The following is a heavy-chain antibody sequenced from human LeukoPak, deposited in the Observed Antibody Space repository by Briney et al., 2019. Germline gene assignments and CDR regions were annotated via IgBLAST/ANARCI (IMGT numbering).Heavy chain of an antibody. CDR1: GGSFSGYY. V-gene: IGHV4-34*01. CDR3: AIPEYSSGWYSFDY. J-gene: IGHJ4*02. Sequence: SETLSLTCAVYGGSFSGYYWSWIRQPPGKGLEWIGEINHSGSTNYNPSLKSRVTISVDTSKNRFSLKLSSVTAADTAVYYCAIPEYSSGWYSFDYWGQGTLVTVSS. CDR2: INHSGST. D-gene: IGHD6-19*01.